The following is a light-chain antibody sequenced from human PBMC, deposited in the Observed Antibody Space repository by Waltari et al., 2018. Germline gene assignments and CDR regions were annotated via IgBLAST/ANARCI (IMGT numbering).Light chain of an antibody. CDR1: GSHFRDTF. CDR2: ENH. V-gene: IGLV1-51*01. CDR3: GAWDPTLGRGGWA. J-gene: IGLJ2*01. Sequence: QSVLTQPPSVSAAPGQRVTIPCSGNGSHFRDTFVFWYQQLPGTTPRLLIYENHQRPSGIPDRFSGSKSGPSATLVIAGLQTGDEADYYCGAWDPTLGRGGWAFGGGTRVTVL.